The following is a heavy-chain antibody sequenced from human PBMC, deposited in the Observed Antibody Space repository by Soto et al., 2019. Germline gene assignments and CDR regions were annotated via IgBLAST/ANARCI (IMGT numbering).Heavy chain of an antibody. CDR2: IYYSGST. CDR3: ARPYSGSYHDAFDI. CDR1: GGSISSYY. J-gene: IGHJ3*02. V-gene: IGHV4-59*01. D-gene: IGHD1-26*01. Sequence: PSETLSLTCTVSGGSISSYYWSWIRQPPGKGLEWIGYIYYSGSTNYNPSLKSRVTISVDTSKNQFSLKLSSVTAADTAVYYCARPYSGSYHDAFDIWGQGTMVTVSS.